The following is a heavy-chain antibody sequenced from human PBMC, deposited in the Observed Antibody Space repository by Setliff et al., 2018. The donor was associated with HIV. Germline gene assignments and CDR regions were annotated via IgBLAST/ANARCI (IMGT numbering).Heavy chain of an antibody. CDR3: ARDFSGQQLVGGWFDP. CDR2: IIPIFGTA. V-gene: IGHV1-69*13. CDR1: GGTFSSYV. D-gene: IGHD6-13*01. J-gene: IGHJ5*02. Sequence: ASVKVSCKASGGTFSSYVFSWVRQAPGQGLEWMGGIIPIFGTANYAQKFQGRVTITADESTSTAYMELSSLRSDDTAVYYCARDFSGQQLVGGWFDPWGQGTLVTVSS.